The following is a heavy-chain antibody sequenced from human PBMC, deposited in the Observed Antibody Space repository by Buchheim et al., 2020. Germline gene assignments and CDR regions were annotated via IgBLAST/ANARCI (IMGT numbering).Heavy chain of an antibody. V-gene: IGHV3-23*01. CDR3: AKHFDYGSGSNYVTFDK. Sequence: EVQLLESGGNLVQPGGSLRLSCVASGFTFSNYAMSWVRQAPGKGLEWVSTFSNSGDKTYYADSVKGRFTISRDSSKNTLYLQMNSLRAEDTAVYYCAKHFDYGSGSNYVTFDKWGQGTL. CDR1: GFTFSNYA. D-gene: IGHD3-10*01. J-gene: IGHJ4*02. CDR2: FSNSGDKT.